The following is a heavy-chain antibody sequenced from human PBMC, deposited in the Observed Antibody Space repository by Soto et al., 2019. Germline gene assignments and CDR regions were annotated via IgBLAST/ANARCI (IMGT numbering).Heavy chain of an antibody. J-gene: IGHJ4*02. V-gene: IGHV4-4*07. D-gene: IGHD3-22*01. CDR3: ARAYYDSSGYYHNNFDY. CDR1: GGSISSYY. CDR2: IYTSGST. Sequence: SETLSLTCTVSGGSISSYYWSWIRQPAGKGLEWIGRIYTSGSTNYNPSLKSRVTMSVDTSKNQFSLKLSSVTAADTAVYYCARAYYDSSGYYHNNFDYWGQGTLVTVSS.